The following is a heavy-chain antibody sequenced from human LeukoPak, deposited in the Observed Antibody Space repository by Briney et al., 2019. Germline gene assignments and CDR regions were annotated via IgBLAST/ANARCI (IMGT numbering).Heavy chain of an antibody. D-gene: IGHD2-2*01. V-gene: IGHV5-51*01. Sequence: GESLKISCKGSGYSFTSYWIGWVRQMPGKGLAWMGIIYPGDSDTRYSPSFQGQVTISADKSISTAYLQWSSLKASDTAMYYCARVPRCSSTSCYPDYWGQGTLVTVSS. CDR1: GYSFTSYW. CDR3: ARVPRCSSTSCYPDY. CDR2: IYPGDSDT. J-gene: IGHJ4*02.